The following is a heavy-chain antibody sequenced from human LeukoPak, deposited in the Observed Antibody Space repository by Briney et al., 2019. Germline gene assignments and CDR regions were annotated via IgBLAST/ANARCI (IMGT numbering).Heavy chain of an antibody. J-gene: IGHJ4*02. Sequence: ASVKVSCKASGYTFTSYDIHWVRQATGQGLEWMGWMNPNSGNTGYAQKFQGRVTMTRNTSISTAYMELSSLRSEDTAVYYCARFSMIVALEGEESWGQGTLVTVSS. V-gene: IGHV1-8*01. CDR1: GYTFTSYD. CDR2: MNPNSGNT. D-gene: IGHD3-22*01. CDR3: ARFSMIVALEGEES.